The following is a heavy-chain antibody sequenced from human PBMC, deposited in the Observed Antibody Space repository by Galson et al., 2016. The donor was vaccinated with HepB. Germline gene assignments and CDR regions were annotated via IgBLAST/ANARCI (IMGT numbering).Heavy chain of an antibody. CDR3: ARGGGVKEGDIVATRVEDACDI. V-gene: IGHV4-31*03. Sequence: TLSLTCTVSGGSISSGGYYWSWIRQLPGKGLEWIGYIYYSGSTYYNPSLKSRVTISVDTSKNQLPLKLSSVTAADTTVYYCARGGGVKEGDIVATRVEDACDIWGQGTMVTVSS. CDR2: IYYSGST. J-gene: IGHJ3*02. D-gene: IGHD5-12*01. CDR1: GGSISSGGYY.